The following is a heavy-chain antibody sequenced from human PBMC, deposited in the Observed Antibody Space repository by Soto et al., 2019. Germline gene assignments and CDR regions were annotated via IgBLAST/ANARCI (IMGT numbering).Heavy chain of an antibody. CDR1: GFTFSSYA. D-gene: IGHD5-18*01. Sequence: SGGSLRLSCAASGFTFSSYAMSWGRQAPGKGLEWVSAISVSGGSTYYADSVKGRFTISRDNSKNTLYLQMNSLRAEDTAVYYCARGYSYGPDYWGQGTLVTVSS. J-gene: IGHJ4*02. CDR2: ISVSGGST. V-gene: IGHV3-23*01. CDR3: ARGYSYGPDY.